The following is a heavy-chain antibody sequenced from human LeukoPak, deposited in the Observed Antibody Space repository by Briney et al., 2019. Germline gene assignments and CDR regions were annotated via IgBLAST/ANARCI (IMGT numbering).Heavy chain of an antibody. CDR1: GFTFSSYG. D-gene: IGHD3-22*01. J-gene: IGHJ4*02. CDR2: ISYDGSNK. CDR3: AKDPTGYYYDSSGYLLPDY. V-gene: IGHV3-30*18. Sequence: GGSLRLSCAASGFTFSSYGMHWVRQAPGKGLEWVAVISYDGSNKYYADSVKGRFTISRDNSKNTLYLQMNSLSAEDTAVYYCAKDPTGYYYDSSGYLLPDYWGQGTLVTVSS.